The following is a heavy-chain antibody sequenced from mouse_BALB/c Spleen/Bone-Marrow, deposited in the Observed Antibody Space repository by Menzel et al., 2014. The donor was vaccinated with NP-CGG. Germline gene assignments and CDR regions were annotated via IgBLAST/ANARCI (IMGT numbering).Heavy chain of an antibody. CDR2: IRSKSNNYAT. J-gene: IGHJ3*01. CDR1: GFTFNTYA. V-gene: IGHV10-1*02. Sequence: EVQLQQSGGGLVQPKGSLKLSCAASGFTFNTYAMNWVRQAPGKGLEWVARIRSKSNNYATYYADSVKDRFTITRDDSQSMLYLQMNNLKTEDTAMYYCVRLEAYWGQGTLVTVSA. CDR3: VRLEAY.